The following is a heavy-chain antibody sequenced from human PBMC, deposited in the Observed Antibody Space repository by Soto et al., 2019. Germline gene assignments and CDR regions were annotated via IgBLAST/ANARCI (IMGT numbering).Heavy chain of an antibody. CDR1: GDSINSDKYY. CDR2: IYFRGNT. D-gene: IGHD3-9*01. J-gene: IGHJ4*02. Sequence: QLQLQESGPGLVKPSETLSLTCSVPGDSINSDKYYWGWIRQPPGKGLEWIGSIYFRGNTYYNPSLHTRVTISLDQSKSQFSLKLNSVTAADSAVYFCARLEGLATISYYFDFWGQGALVTVSS. V-gene: IGHV4-39*01. CDR3: ARLEGLATISYYFDF.